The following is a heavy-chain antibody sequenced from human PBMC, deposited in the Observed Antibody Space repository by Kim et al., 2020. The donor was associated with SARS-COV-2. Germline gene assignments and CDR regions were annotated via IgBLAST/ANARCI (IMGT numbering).Heavy chain of an antibody. CDR3: ARDRGAGYSDY. CDR1: GGSISSYY. CDR2: IYYSGSS. J-gene: IGHJ4*02. D-gene: IGHD1-26*01. Sequence: SETLSLTCTVSGGSISSYYWTWIRQPPGKGLEWIGYIYYSGSSSYNPALKSRVTISVDTSKNTFSLKLSSVTAADTAVYYCARDRGAGYSDYWGQGTLVTVSS. V-gene: IGHV4-59*01.